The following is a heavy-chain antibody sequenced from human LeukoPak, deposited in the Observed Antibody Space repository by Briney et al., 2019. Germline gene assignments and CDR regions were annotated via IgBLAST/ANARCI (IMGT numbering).Heavy chain of an antibody. J-gene: IGHJ3*02. CDR1: GGSISSGSYY. CDR3: ARYSSSWYDAFDI. Sequence: PSQTLSLTCTGSGGSISSGSYYWRWIRQPAGKGLEWIGRIYTSGSTNYNPSLKSRVTISVDTSKNQFSLKLSSVTAADTAVYYCARYSSSWYDAFDIWGQGTMVTVSS. V-gene: IGHV4-61*02. CDR2: IYTSGST. D-gene: IGHD6-13*01.